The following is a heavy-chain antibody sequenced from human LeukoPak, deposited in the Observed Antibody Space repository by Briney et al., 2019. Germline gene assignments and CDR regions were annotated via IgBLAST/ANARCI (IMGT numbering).Heavy chain of an antibody. CDR3: ARGISLAGSAFDI. CDR2: INHSGST. CDR1: VGSLSSHY. J-gene: IGHJ3*02. V-gene: IGHV4-34*01. D-gene: IGHD3-3*02. Sequence: PSETLSLTCAVYVGSLSSHYWNWIRQPPGKGLEWIGEINHSGSTNYNPSLTSRVTISVDTSKNQFSLKLNSVTAADTAVYYCARGISLAGSAFDIWGRGTMVTVSS.